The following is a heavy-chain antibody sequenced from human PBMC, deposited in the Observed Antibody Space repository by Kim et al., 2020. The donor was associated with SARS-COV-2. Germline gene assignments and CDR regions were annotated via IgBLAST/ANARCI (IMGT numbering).Heavy chain of an antibody. V-gene: IGHV1-46*01. D-gene: IGHD2-2*01. CDR3: ARDLGLNKKDIVVVPAGYYYGMDV. J-gene: IGHJ6*02. Sequence: ASVKVSCKASGYTFTSYYMHWVRQAPGQGLEWMGIINPSGGSTSYAQKFQGRVTMTRDTSTSTVYMELSSLRSEDTAVYYCARDLGLNKKDIVVVPAGYYYGMDVWGQGTTVTVSS. CDR2: INPSGGST. CDR1: GYTFTSYY.